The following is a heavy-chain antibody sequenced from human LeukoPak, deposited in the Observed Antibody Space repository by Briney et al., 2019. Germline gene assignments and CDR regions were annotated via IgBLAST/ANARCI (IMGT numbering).Heavy chain of an antibody. Sequence: GGSLRLSCAASEFSVGSNYMTWVRQAPGKGLEWVSTIRGSGGTTYYADSVKGRFTISRDNSRTTLYLLMNSLRAEDTAVYYCARGADGVSSNSRGWFDPWGQGTLVTVSS. J-gene: IGHJ5*02. CDR2: IRGSGGTT. V-gene: IGHV3-66*01. CDR1: EFSVGSNY. CDR3: ARGADGVSSNSRGWFDP. D-gene: IGHD2-15*01.